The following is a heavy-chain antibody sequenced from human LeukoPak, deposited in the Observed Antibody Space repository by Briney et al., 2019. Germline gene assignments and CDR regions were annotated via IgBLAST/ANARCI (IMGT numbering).Heavy chain of an antibody. J-gene: IGHJ4*02. CDR1: GGSITSYY. V-gene: IGHV4-4*07. CDR2: VHTSGST. CDR3: ARDLLYSSSSDGQGY. Sequence: SETLSLTCTVSGGSITSYYWSWIRQPAGKGLDWIGRVHTSGSTNHNPSLKSRVTMSVDTAKNQFSLKLSSVTAADTAVYYCARDLLYSSSSDGQGYWGQGTLVTVSS. D-gene: IGHD6-6*01.